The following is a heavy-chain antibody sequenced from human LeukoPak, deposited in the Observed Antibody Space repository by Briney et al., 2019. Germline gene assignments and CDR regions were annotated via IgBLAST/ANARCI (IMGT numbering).Heavy chain of an antibody. CDR2: IYTSGST. V-gene: IGHV4-61*02. CDR3: ARHRLWFGQHPQNWFDP. D-gene: IGHD3-10*01. CDR1: GGSISSGSYY. J-gene: IGHJ5*02. Sequence: SETLSLTCTVSGGSISSGSYYWSWIRQPAGKGLEWIGRIYTSGSTNYNPSLKSRVTISVDTSKKQFSLKLSSVTAADTAVYYCARHRLWFGQHPQNWFDPWGQGTLVTVSS.